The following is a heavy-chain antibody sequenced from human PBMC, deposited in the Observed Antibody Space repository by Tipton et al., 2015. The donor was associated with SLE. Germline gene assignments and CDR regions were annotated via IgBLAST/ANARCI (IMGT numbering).Heavy chain of an antibody. J-gene: IGHJ4*02. V-gene: IGHV4-30-4*01. Sequence: TLSLTCSVSGGSISRGGFHWSWIRQRPGQGLEWIGHISYSGSTTYNPSLKSRVTISVDTSKNQFSLNLSSVTAADTAVYYCARVMITFGGVRDWGQGTLVTVSS. CDR1: GGSISRGGFH. CDR3: ARVMITFGGVRD. CDR2: ISYSGST. D-gene: IGHD3-16*01.